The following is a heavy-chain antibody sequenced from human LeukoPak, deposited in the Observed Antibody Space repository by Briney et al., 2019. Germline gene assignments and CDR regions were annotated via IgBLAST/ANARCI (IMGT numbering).Heavy chain of an antibody. CDR1: GFTFSSYE. J-gene: IGHJ4*02. CDR2: ISSGSTI. V-gene: IGHV3-48*03. Sequence: QPGGSPRLSCAASGFTFSSYEMNWVRQAPGKGLEWVSYISSGSTIYDADSVKGRFTISRDNAKNSLYLQMNSLRAEDTAVYYCARESIAVAGAPFDYWGQGTLVTVSS. CDR3: ARESIAVAGAPFDY. D-gene: IGHD6-19*01.